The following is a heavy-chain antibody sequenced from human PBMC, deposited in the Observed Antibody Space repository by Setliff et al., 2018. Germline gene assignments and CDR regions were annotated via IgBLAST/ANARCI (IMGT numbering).Heavy chain of an antibody. V-gene: IGHV1-46*01. D-gene: IGHD3-22*01. CDR2: INPSSGRT. Sequence: ASVKVSCKASGYTCTSHYMHWVRQAPGLGLEWMGTINPSSGRTSYAQKFQGRVTMTRDTSTSTVYMDMSSLRSEDTAVYYCARDVFPYHYEGAFDIWGQGTMVTVSS. CDR1: GYTCTSHY. CDR3: ARDVFPYHYEGAFDI. J-gene: IGHJ3*02.